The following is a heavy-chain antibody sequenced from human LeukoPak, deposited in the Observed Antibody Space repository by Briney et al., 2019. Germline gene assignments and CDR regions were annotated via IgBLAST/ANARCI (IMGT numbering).Heavy chain of an antibody. J-gene: IGHJ4*02. CDR2: ISWNSGSI. V-gene: IGHV3-9*01. CDR3: AKDIEYYDSSGSFDY. CDR1: GFTFDDYA. D-gene: IGHD3-22*01. Sequence: GRSLRLSCAASGFTFDDYAMHWVRQAPGKGLEWVSGISWNSGSIVYADSVKGRFTISRDNAKNSLYLQMNSLRAEDTALYYCAKDIEYYDSSGSFDYWGQGTLVTVSS.